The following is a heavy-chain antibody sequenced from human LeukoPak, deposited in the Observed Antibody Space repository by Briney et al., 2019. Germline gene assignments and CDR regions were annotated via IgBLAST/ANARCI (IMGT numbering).Heavy chain of an antibody. CDR1: GYTFTSYY. Sequence: GASVKVSCKASGYTFTSYYMHWVRQAPGQGLEWMGIINPSGGSTSYAQKFQGRVTMTRDTSTSTVYMELSSLRSEDTAVYYCARAPMIWYSSSSNNWFDPWGQGTLVTVSS. CDR2: INPSGGST. V-gene: IGHV1-46*01. CDR3: ARAPMIWYSSSSNNWFDP. D-gene: IGHD6-13*01. J-gene: IGHJ5*02.